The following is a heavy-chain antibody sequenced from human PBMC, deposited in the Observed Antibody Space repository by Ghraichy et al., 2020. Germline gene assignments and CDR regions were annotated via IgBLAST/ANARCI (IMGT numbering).Heavy chain of an antibody. D-gene: IGHD5-18*01. CDR3: ARIQLWLLSAYDV. V-gene: IGHV4-39*01. CDR2: IYYSGST. J-gene: IGHJ3*01. CDR1: GGSISTTSHY. Sequence: SQTLALTCAVSGGSISTTSHYWGWIRRPPGKGLEWIGNIYYSGSTYYNPSLKSRVTISVDTSKSQFSLKLSSVTAADTAVYYCARIQLWLLSAYDVWGQGTMVTVSS.